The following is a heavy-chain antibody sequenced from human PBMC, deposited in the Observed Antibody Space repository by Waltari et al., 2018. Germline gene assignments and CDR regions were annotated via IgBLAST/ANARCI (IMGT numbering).Heavy chain of an antibody. Sequence: EVQLVESGGGLVQPGGSLRLSCAASGFTFSNYWMHWVRQAPGRGLVWVSRIKSDGSSTIYADSVEGRFTISRDNAKNTLYLQMSSLRAEDTALYYCARGRERGLDAFDIWGQGTLVTVSS. V-gene: IGHV3-74*01. CDR1: GFTFSNYW. CDR2: IKSDGSST. CDR3: ARGRERGLDAFDI. J-gene: IGHJ3*02. D-gene: IGHD1-26*01.